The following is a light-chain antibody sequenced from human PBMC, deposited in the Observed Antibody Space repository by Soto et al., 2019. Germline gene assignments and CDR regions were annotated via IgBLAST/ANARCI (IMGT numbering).Light chain of an antibody. CDR1: DTNFGAGFD. Sequence: QSVLTQPPSVSGAPGQTVTISCLGSDTNFGAGFDVHWYQQFPGTAPKLLMFGNKSRPSGVPDRFSGSKSGTSASLTITGLQAEDEADYYCQSYDARLRGSGVFGTGTKLTVL. J-gene: IGLJ1*01. V-gene: IGLV1-40*01. CDR2: GNK. CDR3: QSYDARLRGSGV.